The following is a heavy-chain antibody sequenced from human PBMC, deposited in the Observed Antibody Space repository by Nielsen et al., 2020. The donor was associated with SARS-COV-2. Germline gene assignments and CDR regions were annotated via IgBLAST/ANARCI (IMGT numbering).Heavy chain of an antibody. CDR1: GGSFSGYY. CDR2: INHSGST. J-gene: IGHJ6*02. D-gene: IGHD3-10*01. CDR3: ARRVMVRGIFGDYYYGMDV. Sequence: SETLSLTWAVYGGSFSGYYWSWIRQPPGKGLEWIGEINHSGSTNYNPSLKSRVTISVDTSKNQFSLKLSSVTAADTAVYYCARRVMVRGIFGDYYYGMDVWGQGTTVTVSS. V-gene: IGHV4-34*01.